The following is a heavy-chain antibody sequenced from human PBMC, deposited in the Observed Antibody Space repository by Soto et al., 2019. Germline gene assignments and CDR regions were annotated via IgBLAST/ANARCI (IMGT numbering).Heavy chain of an antibody. CDR3: TRGVLEPFDY. D-gene: IGHD1-1*01. Sequence: PGGSLRLSCAASGFTFTNYWMHWVRQAPGKGLVWVSRINDYGDRINYAYSVEGRFTISRDDAKSELYLQRNNLRAHDTAVYYCTRGVLEPFDYWGQGALVTVSS. V-gene: IGHV3-74*01. CDR1: GFTFTNYW. CDR2: INDYGDRI. J-gene: IGHJ4*02.